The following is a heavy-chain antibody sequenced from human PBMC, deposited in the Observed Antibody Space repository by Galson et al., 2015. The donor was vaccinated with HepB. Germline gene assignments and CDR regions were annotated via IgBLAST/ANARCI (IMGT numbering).Heavy chain of an antibody. CDR2: IKTRSDGGTT. V-gene: IGHV3-15*01. Sequence: SLRLSCAGSGFSFNNVWMSWVRQAPGKGLEWLGRIKTRSDGGTTHYGAPVRGRFTISRDDSTSTVYLQMNNLKTEDTAVYHCTSAYGDYNSFPSRNFDYWGQGVLVTVSS. CDR1: GFSFNNVW. J-gene: IGHJ4*02. CDR3: TSAYGDYNSFPSRNFDY. D-gene: IGHD4-17*01.